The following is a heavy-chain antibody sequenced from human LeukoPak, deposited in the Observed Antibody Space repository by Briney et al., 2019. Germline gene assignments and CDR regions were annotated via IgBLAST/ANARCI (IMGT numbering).Heavy chain of an antibody. CDR1: GGTFSSYA. V-gene: IGHV1-69*13. CDR3: ARWEVTTVNDYYYYGMDV. D-gene: IGHD4-11*01. J-gene: IGHJ6*02. Sequence: ASVTVSCTASGGTFSSYAISWVRQAPGQGLEWMGGIIPIFGTANYAQKFQGRVTITAEESTSTAYMELSSLRSEDTAVYYCARWEVTTVNDYYYYGMDVWGQGTTVTVSS. CDR2: IIPIFGTA.